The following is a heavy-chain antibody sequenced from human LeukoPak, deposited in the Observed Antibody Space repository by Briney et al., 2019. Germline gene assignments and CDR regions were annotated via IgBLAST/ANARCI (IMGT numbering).Heavy chain of an antibody. CDR3: ARDGPPGQCGD. V-gene: IGHV3-30*03. CDR2: ISYDGSNK. J-gene: IGHJ4*02. D-gene: IGHD1-1*01. Sequence: GGSLRLSCAASGFTFSSYGMHWVRQAPGKGLEWVAVISYDGSNKYYADSVKGRFTISRDNSKNTLYLQMNSLRAEDTAVYYCARDGPPGQCGDWGQGTLVTVSS. CDR1: GFTFSSYG.